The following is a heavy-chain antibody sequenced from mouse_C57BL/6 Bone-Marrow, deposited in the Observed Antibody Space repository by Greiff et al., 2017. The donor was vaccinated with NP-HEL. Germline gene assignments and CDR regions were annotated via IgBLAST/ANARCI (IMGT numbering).Heavy chain of an antibody. Sequence: VQLQQSGAELARPGASVKMSCKASGYTFTSYTMDWVKQRPGQGLEWIGYINPSSGYTKYNQKFKDKATLTADKSSSTAYMQLSSLTSEDSAVYYCAREYKDYWGQGTTLTVSS. CDR2: INPSSGYT. CDR3: AREYKDY. V-gene: IGHV1-4*01. CDR1: GYTFTSYT. J-gene: IGHJ2*01. D-gene: IGHD1-3*01.